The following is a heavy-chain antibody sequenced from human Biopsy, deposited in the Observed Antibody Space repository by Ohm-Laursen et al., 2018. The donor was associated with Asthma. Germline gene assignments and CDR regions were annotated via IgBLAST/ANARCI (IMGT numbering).Heavy chain of an antibody. CDR2: IHYSGST. CDR1: GASIKTDDHY. J-gene: IGHJ5*02. CDR3: ARASVAASSNWFDP. Sequence: TLSFTCTVSGASIKTDDHYWSWLRQPPGKGPEWFGVIHYSGSTSYNPCLKGGVTISVDTSKNQFSLKLSSVTAADTAVYYCARASVAASSNWFDPWGQGTLVTVSS. V-gene: IGHV4-30-4*01. D-gene: IGHD6-19*01.